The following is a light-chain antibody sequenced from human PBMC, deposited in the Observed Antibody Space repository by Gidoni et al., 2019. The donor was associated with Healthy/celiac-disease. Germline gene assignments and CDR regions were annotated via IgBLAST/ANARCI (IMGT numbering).Light chain of an antibody. V-gene: IGLV2-23*01. J-gene: IGLJ1*01. CDR2: EGS. CDR3: CSYAGSSTYV. Sequence: SPGQSLTISCTGTSSDVGSYNLVSWYQQHPGKAPKLMIYEGSKRPSGVSNRFSGSKSGNTASLTISGLQAEDEADYYCCSYAGSSTYVFGTGTKVTVL. CDR1: SSDVGSYNL.